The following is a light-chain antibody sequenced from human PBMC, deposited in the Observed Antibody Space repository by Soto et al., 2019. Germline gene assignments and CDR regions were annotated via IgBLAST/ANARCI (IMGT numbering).Light chain of an antibody. CDR3: FSHRSGDSHV. V-gene: IGLV2-14*01. CDR2: GVT. Sequence: QSALTQPACVSGSAGQSITIFCTGTSSDIGAYNYVSWYQQYPGKAPKLMIYGVTNRPSGVSNRFSGSKTGNTASLTISGLQAEDEADYYCFSHRSGDSHVFGTGTKVTVL. CDR1: SSDIGAYNY. J-gene: IGLJ1*01.